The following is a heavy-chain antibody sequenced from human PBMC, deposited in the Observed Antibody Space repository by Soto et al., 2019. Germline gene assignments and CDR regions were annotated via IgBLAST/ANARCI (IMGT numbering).Heavy chain of an antibody. V-gene: IGHV4-34*01. J-gene: IGHJ4*02. CDR3: ARGKTYCSGGSCYEQYDY. CDR2: INHSGST. CDR1: GGSFSGYY. D-gene: IGHD2-15*01. Sequence: SETLSLTGAVNGGSFSGYYWSWIRQPPGKGLEWIGGINHSGSTDYNPSLKSRVTISVGTSKNQFSLKLNSVTAADTAVYYCARGKTYCSGGSCYEQYDYWGQGTLVTVAS.